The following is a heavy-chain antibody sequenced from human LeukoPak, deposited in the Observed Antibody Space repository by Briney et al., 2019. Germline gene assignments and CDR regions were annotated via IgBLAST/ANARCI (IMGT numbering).Heavy chain of an antibody. CDR3: ARGHKAAAGTFVAFDI. CDR1: GGSFIGYY. J-gene: IGHJ3*02. Sequence: PSETLSLTCAVYGGSFIGYYWSWIRQPPGKGLEWIGEINHSGSTNYNPSLKSRVTISVDTSKNQFSLKLSSVTAAHTAVYYCARGHKAAAGTFVAFDIWGQGTMVTVSS. CDR2: INHSGST. V-gene: IGHV4-34*01. D-gene: IGHD6-13*01.